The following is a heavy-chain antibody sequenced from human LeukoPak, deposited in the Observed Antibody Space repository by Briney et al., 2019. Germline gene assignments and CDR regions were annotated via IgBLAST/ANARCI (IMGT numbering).Heavy chain of an antibody. CDR1: GESFSGYY. Sequence: SEALSLTCVVYGESFSGYYWSWIRQPPGKGLEWIGEINHSGSTNYNPSLKSRVTISVDTSKNQFSLKLSSVTAADTAVYYCARGEGSGYYYGYFDYWGQGTLVTVSS. V-gene: IGHV4-34*01. D-gene: IGHD3-22*01. CDR2: INHSGST. J-gene: IGHJ4*02. CDR3: ARGEGSGYYYGYFDY.